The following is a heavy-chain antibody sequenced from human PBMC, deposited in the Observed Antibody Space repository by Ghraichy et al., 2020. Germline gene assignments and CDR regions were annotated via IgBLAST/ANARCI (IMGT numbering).Heavy chain of an antibody. D-gene: IGHD3-3*01. J-gene: IGHJ5*02. CDR1: GGSISSSSYY. Sequence: SETLSLTCTVSGGSISSSSYYWGWIRQPPGKGLEWIGSIYYSGSTYYNPSLKSRVTISVDTSKNQFSLKLSSVTAADTAVYDCASRPRITIFGVVIMKENWFDPGGQGTLVTVSS. CDR3: ASRPRITIFGVVIMKENWFDP. CDR2: IYYSGST. V-gene: IGHV4-39*01.